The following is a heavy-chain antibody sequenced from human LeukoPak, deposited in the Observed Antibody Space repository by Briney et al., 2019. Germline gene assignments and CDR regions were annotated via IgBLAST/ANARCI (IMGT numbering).Heavy chain of an antibody. CDR1: GFIVSSNY. D-gene: IGHD3-10*01. CDR3: ASGGRGVVNDAFEI. J-gene: IGHJ3*02. Sequence: QAGGSLRLSCAASGFIVSSNYMTWVRQAPGKGLEWVSTIYSGGSTYYADSVKGRFTISRDNSKNTLNLQMNSLRAEDTAVYFCASGGRGVVNDAFEIWGQGTRVTVSS. CDR2: IYSGGST. V-gene: IGHV3-53*01.